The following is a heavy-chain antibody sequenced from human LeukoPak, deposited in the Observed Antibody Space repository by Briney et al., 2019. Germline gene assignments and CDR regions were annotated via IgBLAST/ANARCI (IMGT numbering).Heavy chain of an antibody. V-gene: IGHV1-46*01. J-gene: IGHJ4*02. CDR3: ARAVVSSGSNGAPSHY. Sequence: ASVKVSCKASGGTFSSYTISWVRQAPGQGLEWMGIINPSGGSTSYAQKVQGRVTMTRDTSTSTVYMELSSLRSEDTAVYYCARAVVSSGSNGAPSHYWGQGTLVTVSS. D-gene: IGHD3-22*01. CDR2: INPSGGST. CDR1: GGTFSSYT.